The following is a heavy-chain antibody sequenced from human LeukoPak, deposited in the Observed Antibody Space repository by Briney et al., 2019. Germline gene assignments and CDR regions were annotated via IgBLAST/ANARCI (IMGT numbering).Heavy chain of an antibody. V-gene: IGHV4-38-2*01. CDR3: ARYCGGDCYSGFDY. Sequence: SETLSLTRAVSGYSISSGYYWGWIRQPPGKGLEWIGSIYHSGSTYYNPSLKSRVTISVDTSKNQLSLKLSSVTAADTAVYYCARYCGGDCYSGFDYWGQGTLVTVSS. CDR2: IYHSGST. D-gene: IGHD2-21*01. CDR1: GYSISSGYY. J-gene: IGHJ4*02.